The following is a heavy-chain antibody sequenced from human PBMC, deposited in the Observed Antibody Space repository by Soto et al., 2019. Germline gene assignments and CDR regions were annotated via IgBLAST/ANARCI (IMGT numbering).Heavy chain of an antibody. Sequence: SVKVSCTASGGTFSSYTISWVRQAPGQGLEWMGRVIPILGIANYAQKFQGRVTITADKSTSTAYMELSSLRSEDTAVYYCARDSLFVVVPAAIPAGWFDPWGQGTLVTVSS. CDR1: GGTFSSYT. CDR2: VIPILGIA. CDR3: ARDSLFVVVPAAIPAGWFDP. V-gene: IGHV1-69*04. J-gene: IGHJ5*02. D-gene: IGHD2-2*01.